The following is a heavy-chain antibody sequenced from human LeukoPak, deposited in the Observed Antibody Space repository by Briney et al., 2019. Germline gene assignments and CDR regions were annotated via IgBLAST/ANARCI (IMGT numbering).Heavy chain of an antibody. V-gene: IGHV3-48*04. J-gene: IGHJ4*02. CDR1: GFTFSSYS. D-gene: IGHD3-3*01. CDR3: ARGYDFWSGYDPYYFDY. Sequence: GGSLRLSCAASGFTFSSYSMNWVRQAPGKGLEWVSYISSSSSTIYYADSVKGRFTISRDNAKNSLYLQMNSLRAEDTAVYYCARGYDFWSGYDPYYFDYWGQGTLVTVSS. CDR2: ISSSSSTI.